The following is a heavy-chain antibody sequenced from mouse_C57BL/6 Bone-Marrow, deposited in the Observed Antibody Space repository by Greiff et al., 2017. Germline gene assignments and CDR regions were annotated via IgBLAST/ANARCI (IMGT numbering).Heavy chain of an antibody. J-gene: IGHJ3*01. D-gene: IGHD4-1*01. V-gene: IGHV1-54*01. Sequence: VQLQESGAELVRPGTSVKVSCKASGYAFTNYLIEWVKQRPGQGLEWIGVINPGGGGTNYNEKFKGKATLTADKSSSTAYMQLSSLTSEDSAVYFCANWGGFGYWGQGTLVTVSA. CDR1: GYAFTNYL. CDR2: INPGGGGT. CDR3: ANWGGFGY.